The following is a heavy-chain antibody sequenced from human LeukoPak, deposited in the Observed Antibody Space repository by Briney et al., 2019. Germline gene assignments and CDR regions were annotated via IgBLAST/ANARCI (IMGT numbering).Heavy chain of an antibody. CDR1: GNYW. Sequence: GGSLRLSCAASGNYWMHWVRQAPGEGLEWVSHINSDGSWTSYADSVKGRFTISKDNAKNTVYLQMNSLRAEDTAVYYCVSFYETYWGRGTLVTVSS. D-gene: IGHD2/OR15-2a*01. J-gene: IGHJ4*02. CDR2: INSDGSWT. V-gene: IGHV3-74*01. CDR3: VSFYETY.